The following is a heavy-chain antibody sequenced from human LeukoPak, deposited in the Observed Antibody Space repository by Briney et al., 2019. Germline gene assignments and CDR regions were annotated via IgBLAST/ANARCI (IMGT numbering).Heavy chain of an antibody. CDR1: GFTFSSCG. J-gene: IGHJ3*02. Sequence: GGSLRLSCAASGFTFSSCGMHWVRQPPGKGLEWVAFIRYDGSNKYYADSVKGRFTISRDNSKNTLYLQMNSLRAEDTAVYYCAEARYVTGTSAFDIWGQGTMVTVSS. V-gene: IGHV3-30*02. CDR2: IRYDGSNK. CDR3: AEARYVTGTSAFDI. D-gene: IGHD1-7*01.